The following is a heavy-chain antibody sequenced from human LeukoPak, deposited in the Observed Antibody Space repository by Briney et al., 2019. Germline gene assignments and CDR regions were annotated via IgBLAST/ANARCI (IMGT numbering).Heavy chain of an antibody. CDR3: AKEGPGYSRNYYFDY. Sequence: GRSLRLSCAASGFTFSSYGMHWVRQAAGKGLEWVAVISYDGSNKYYADSVKGRFTISRDNSKNTLYLQMNSLRAEDTAVYYCAKEGPGYSRNYYFDYWGQGTLVTVSS. J-gene: IGHJ4*02. D-gene: IGHD6-13*01. CDR1: GFTFSSYG. V-gene: IGHV3-30*18. CDR2: ISYDGSNK.